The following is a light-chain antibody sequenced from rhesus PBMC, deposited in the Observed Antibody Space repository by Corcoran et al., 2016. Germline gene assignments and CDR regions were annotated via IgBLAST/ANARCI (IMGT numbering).Light chain of an antibody. CDR1: QGSSSY. CDR2: YAS. J-gene: IGKJ4*01. CDR3: QQYKSAPLT. V-gene: IGKV1-37*01. Sequence: DIQMTQSPSSLSVSVGDTVTITCRASQGSSSYLEWYQQKPGKAPKPLINYASNLESGVPSRFSGSGSGTEFTLPLSSLLPDDIATYYFQQYKSAPLTFGGGAKV.